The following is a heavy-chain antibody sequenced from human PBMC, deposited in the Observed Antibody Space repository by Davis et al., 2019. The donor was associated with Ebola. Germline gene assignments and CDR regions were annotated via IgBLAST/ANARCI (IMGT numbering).Heavy chain of an antibody. CDR1: GFTFIIYS. Sequence: GESLKISCAASGFTFIIYSMSWVRQAPGKGLEWVSGISGSGDNTYYADSVKGRFTISRDNSKSTVYVQMNSLRVEDTAVYYCTGRIVEAGRPWDYWGQGTLVTVSS. V-gene: IGHV3-23*01. CDR2: ISGSGDNT. D-gene: IGHD3-16*02. J-gene: IGHJ4*02. CDR3: TGRIVEAGRPWDY.